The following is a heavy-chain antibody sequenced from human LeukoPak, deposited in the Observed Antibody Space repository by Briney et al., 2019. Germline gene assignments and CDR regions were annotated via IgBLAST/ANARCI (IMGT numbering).Heavy chain of an antibody. CDR1: GGSISSYY. J-gene: IGHJ5*02. D-gene: IGHD4-11*01. Sequence: SETLSLTCTVSGGSISSYYWSWIRQPPGKGLEWIGYSYYSGSTNYNPTLKSRVTISVDTSKNQFSLKLSSVTAADTAVYYCARVYSNYEGWFDPWGQGTLVTVSS. CDR3: ARVYSNYEGWFDP. V-gene: IGHV4-59*01. CDR2: SYYSGST.